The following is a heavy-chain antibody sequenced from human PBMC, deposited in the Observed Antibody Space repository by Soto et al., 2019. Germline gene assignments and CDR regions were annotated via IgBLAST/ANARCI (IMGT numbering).Heavy chain of an antibody. V-gene: IGHV4-4*02. CDR1: GGSISSNNW. J-gene: IGHJ4*02. CDR3: ARRYYYGSGDLDY. D-gene: IGHD3-10*01. CDR2: IYHGGST. Sequence: QVQLQESGPGLVKPSGTLSLTCAVSGGSISSNNWWSWVRQPPGKGLEWIGEIYHGGSTNYNPSLKRRVTISVDKSKNQLSLKLSSVPAADTAVDYCARRYYYGSGDLDYWGQGTPVTVSS.